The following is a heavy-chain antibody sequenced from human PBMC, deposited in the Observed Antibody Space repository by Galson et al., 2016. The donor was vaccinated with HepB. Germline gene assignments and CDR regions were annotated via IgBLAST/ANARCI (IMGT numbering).Heavy chain of an antibody. CDR1: GGSISSYY. Sequence: SETLSLTCSVSGGSISSYYRSWIRQPPGKGLEWIGYMYYNGSATYNPSLRSRVTISVDTSKNQFSLRLSSVTAADTAVYYCARDLTGYRNRWQYSDGMDVWGQGTTVTVSS. J-gene: IGHJ6*02. V-gene: IGHV4-59*01. D-gene: IGHD6-13*01. CDR2: MYYNGSA. CDR3: ARDLTGYRNRWQYSDGMDV.